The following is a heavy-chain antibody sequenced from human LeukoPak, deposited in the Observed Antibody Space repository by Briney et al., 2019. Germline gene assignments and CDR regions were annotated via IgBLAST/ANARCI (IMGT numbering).Heavy chain of an antibody. CDR1: GLTFRSSA. V-gene: IGHV3-30-3*01. D-gene: IGHD6-19*01. J-gene: IGHJ4*02. Sequence: GGSLRLSCAASGLTFRSSAMHWVRQAPGKGLEWVAVISYDGSNAYSADSVKGRFTISRDNSKNTLYLQMSSLRGEDTAVYYCARGRFSSGAAYFDDWGQGTLVTVSS. CDR2: ISYDGSNA. CDR3: ARGRFSSGAAYFDD.